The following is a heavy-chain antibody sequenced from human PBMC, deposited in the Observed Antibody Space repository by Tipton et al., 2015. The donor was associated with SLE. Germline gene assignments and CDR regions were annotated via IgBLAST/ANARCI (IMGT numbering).Heavy chain of an antibody. J-gene: IGHJ5*02. CDR1: GVSINSFS. Sequence: TLSLTCTVSGVSINSFSWSWIRQPPGKGLEWIGYIFYSGSSNYNPSLKSRVTMSVDSSKNQVSLRLTSLTPADTAVYYCASGISQAAGDLWGQGTLVTVSS. CDR3: ASGISQAAGDL. D-gene: IGHD2-15*01. CDR2: IFYSGSS. V-gene: IGHV4-59*01.